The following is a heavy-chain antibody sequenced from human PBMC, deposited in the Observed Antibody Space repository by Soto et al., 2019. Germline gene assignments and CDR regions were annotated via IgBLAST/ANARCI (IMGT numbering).Heavy chain of an antibody. CDR1: GFTFSNAW. D-gene: IGHD3-22*01. CDR2: IKSKTDGGTT. Sequence: GGSLRLSCAASGFTFSNAWMSWVRQAPGKGLEWVGRIKSKTDGGTTDYAAPVKGRFTISRDDSKNTLYLQMDSLKTEDTAVYYCTTDLWYYYDSSGYSLDAFDIWGQGTMVTVSS. V-gene: IGHV3-15*01. CDR3: TTDLWYYYDSSGYSLDAFDI. J-gene: IGHJ3*02.